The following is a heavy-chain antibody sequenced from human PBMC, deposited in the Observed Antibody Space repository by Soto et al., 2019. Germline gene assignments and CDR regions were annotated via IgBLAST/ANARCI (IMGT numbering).Heavy chain of an antibody. CDR2: INHSGST. CDR3: ARAPIWFGVYYYMDV. V-gene: IGHV4-34*01. J-gene: IGHJ6*03. D-gene: IGHD3-10*01. Sequence: PSETLSLTCAVYGGSFSGYYWSWIRQPPGKGLEWIGEINHSGSTNYNPSLRSRVTISVDTSKNQFSLKLSSVTAADTAVYYCARAPIWFGVYYYMDVWGKGTTVTVSS. CDR1: GGSFSGYY.